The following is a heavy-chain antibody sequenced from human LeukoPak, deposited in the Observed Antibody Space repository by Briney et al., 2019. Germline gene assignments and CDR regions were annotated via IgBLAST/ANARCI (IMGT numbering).Heavy chain of an antibody. CDR3: AKDLSRGATPYFDY. D-gene: IGHD1-26*01. V-gene: IGHV3-30*02. CDR1: GFTFSSYG. Sequence: GGSLRLSCAASGFTFSSYGMHWVRQAPGKGLEWVAFIRYDGSNKYYADSVEGRFTISRDNSKNTLYLQMNSLRAEDTAVYYCAKDLSRGATPYFDYWGQGTLVTVSS. CDR2: IRYDGSNK. J-gene: IGHJ4*02.